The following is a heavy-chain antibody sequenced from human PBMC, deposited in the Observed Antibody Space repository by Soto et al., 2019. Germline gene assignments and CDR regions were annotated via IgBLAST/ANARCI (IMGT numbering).Heavy chain of an antibody. V-gene: IGHV4-31*03. CDR1: GGSINIGGFY. Sequence: QVQLQESGPGLVKPSQTLSLTCTVSGGSINIGGFYWSWVHQHPVKGLEWIGYIYHSGSTYYNPSLKSRVTISEDTPKNQFSLKLSSVTAADTAVYYCASRGFSYGGGYFDLWGRGTLVTVSS. CDR3: ASRGFSYGGGYFDL. D-gene: IGHD5-18*01. CDR2: IYHSGST. J-gene: IGHJ2*01.